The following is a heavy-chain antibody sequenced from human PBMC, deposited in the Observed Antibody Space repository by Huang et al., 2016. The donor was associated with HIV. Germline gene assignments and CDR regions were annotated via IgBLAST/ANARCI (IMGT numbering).Heavy chain of an antibody. D-gene: IGHD3-22*01. CDR1: RFTFSKFA. CDR3: TKGHYYDTNGYVAFDI. CDR2: ISYGGRSN. Sequence: QVQLVESGGGVVRPGRSLRLSCAASRFTFSKFAMPWVRQAAGKVLEWIAVISYGGRSNHYADSVTGRLTISRDNSNNTLYLQMNSLTVEDTAVYYCTKGHYYDTNGYVAFDIWGQGTMVTVSS. V-gene: IGHV3-30*18. J-gene: IGHJ3*02.